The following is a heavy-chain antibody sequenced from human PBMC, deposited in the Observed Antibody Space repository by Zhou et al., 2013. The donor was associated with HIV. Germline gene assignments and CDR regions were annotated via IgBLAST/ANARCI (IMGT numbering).Heavy chain of an antibody. J-gene: IGHJ4*02. V-gene: IGHV1-3*01. Sequence: QVQLVQSGAEVQNPGASVKVSCKASGYTFTTYAMHWVRQAPGQRLEWMGRINVGNGYTKYSQKFQGRVTIIRDTSASTAYMELSSLRSEDTAVYYCARAVEGEGAFDYWGQGTLVTVSS. CDR3: ARAVEGEGAFDY. CDR2: INVGNGYT. CDR1: GYTFTTYA. D-gene: IGHD2-15*01.